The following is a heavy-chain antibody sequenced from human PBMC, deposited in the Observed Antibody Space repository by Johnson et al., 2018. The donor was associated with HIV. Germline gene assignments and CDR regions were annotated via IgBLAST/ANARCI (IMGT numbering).Heavy chain of an antibody. J-gene: IGHJ3*02. D-gene: IGHD3-3*01. CDR3: ARVEITIIGVALGVDALDI. CDR1: GFTFSSYA. Sequence: QVQLVESGGGLVQPGGSLRLSCAASGFTFSSYAMSWVRQAPGKGQEWVAVIPYDGYNKYYADSVRGRFTISRDHSKNTMYLKMNTRRAEDTAVYYCARVEITIIGVALGVDALDIWGQGTMVTVSS. CDR2: IPYDGYNK. V-gene: IGHV3-30*14.